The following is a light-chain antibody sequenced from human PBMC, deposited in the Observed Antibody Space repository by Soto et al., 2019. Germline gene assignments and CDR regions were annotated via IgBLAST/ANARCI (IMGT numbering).Light chain of an antibody. Sequence: QSVLTQPASVSGSPGQSITISCTGTSSEVGGYNYVSWYQHHPGKAPKLMIFDVSNRPSGVSNRFSGSKSGNTASLTISCLQAEYENDYYCSSFTASSIYVFGTGTKVTVL. CDR3: SSFTASSIYV. J-gene: IGLJ1*01. V-gene: IGLV2-14*03. CDR1: SSEVGGYNY. CDR2: DVS.